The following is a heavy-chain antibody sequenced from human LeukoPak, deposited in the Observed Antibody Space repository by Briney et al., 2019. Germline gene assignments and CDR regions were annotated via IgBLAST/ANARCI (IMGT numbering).Heavy chain of an antibody. D-gene: IGHD4-17*01. CDR1: GYTFTGYY. CDR2: INPNSGGT. Sequence: EASVKVSCKASGYTFTGYYMHWVRQAPGQGLEWMGWINPNSGGTNYAQKFQGRVTMTRDTSISTAYMELSRLRSDDTAVYYCARGVMTTVTFPFGYWGQGTLVTVSS. V-gene: IGHV1-2*02. CDR3: ARGVMTTVTFPFGY. J-gene: IGHJ4*02.